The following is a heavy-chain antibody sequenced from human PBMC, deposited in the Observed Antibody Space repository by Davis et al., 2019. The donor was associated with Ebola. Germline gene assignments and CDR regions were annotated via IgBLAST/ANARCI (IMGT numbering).Heavy chain of an antibody. CDR2: IYYSGIT. D-gene: IGHD3-16*02. Sequence: MPSETLSLTCTVSGGSIISSSSYWGWIRQPPRKGLEWIGSIYYSGITYYNPSLKSRVTISVDTSKNQFSLKLSSVTAADTAVYYCATSLMITFGGVIVRSWYFDLWGRGTLVTVSS. V-gene: IGHV4-39*07. CDR3: ATSLMITFGGVIVRSWYFDL. J-gene: IGHJ2*01. CDR1: GGSIISSSSY.